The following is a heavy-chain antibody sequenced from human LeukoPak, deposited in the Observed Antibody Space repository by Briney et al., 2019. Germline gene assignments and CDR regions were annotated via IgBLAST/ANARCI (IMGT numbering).Heavy chain of an antibody. J-gene: IGHJ4*02. CDR2: VAHKGPTVYSPTLNR. CDR1: GAYLSDYY. CDR3: VRQGTNSGYYLLDY. V-gene: IGHV4-34*01. D-gene: IGHD3-3*01. Sequence: SETLSLTCAVYGAYLSDYYWSWIRQSPGKGLQWIGEVAHKGPTVYSPTLNRKYNPSLESRVTMSVDPSKNQFSLKLTSVTVADTATYYCVRQGTNSGYYLLDYWGPGHLVTVSS.